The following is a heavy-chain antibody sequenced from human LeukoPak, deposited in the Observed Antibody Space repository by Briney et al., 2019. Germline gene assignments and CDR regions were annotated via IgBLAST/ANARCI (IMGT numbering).Heavy chain of an antibody. CDR3: AKQADSSLASFYDY. Sequence: AGSLRLSCAASGFTFSRYSMNWVRQAPGKGLEWVSSISSSSSYIYYADSVKGRFTISRDNAKNSLYLQMNSLRAEDTAVYYCAKQADSSLASFYDYWGQGTLVTVSS. D-gene: IGHD2-15*01. J-gene: IGHJ4*02. CDR1: GFTFSRYS. CDR2: ISSSSSYI. V-gene: IGHV3-21*01.